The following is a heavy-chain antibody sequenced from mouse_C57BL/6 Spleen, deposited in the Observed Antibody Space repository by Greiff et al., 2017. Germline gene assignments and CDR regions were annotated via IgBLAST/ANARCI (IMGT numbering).Heavy chain of an antibody. CDR1: GYTFTSYG. Sequence: VKLVESGAELARPGASVKLSCTASGYTFTSYGISWVKQRTGQGLEWIGEIYPRSGNTYYNEKFKGKATLTADKSSSTAYMELRSLTSEDSAVYFCARSDYDGAMDYWGQGTSVTVSS. V-gene: IGHV1-81*01. D-gene: IGHD2-4*01. CDR2: IYPRSGNT. J-gene: IGHJ4*01. CDR3: ARSDYDGAMDY.